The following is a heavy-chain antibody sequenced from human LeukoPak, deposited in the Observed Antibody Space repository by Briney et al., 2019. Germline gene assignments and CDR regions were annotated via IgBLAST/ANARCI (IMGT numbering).Heavy chain of an antibody. D-gene: IGHD3-10*01. CDR2: ISYDGSNK. V-gene: IGHV3-30*04. J-gene: IGHJ4*02. CDR1: GFTFSSYA. Sequence: GGSLRLSCEASGFTFSSYAMHWVRQAPGKGLEWVAVISYDGSNKYYADSVKGRFTISRDNSKNTLYLQMNSLRAEDTAVYYCAKLAKYFYGSETYYFFEHWGQGTPVTASS. CDR3: AKLAKYFYGSETYYFFEH.